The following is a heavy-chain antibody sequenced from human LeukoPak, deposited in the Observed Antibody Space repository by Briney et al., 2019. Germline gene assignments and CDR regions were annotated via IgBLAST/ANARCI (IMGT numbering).Heavy chain of an antibody. D-gene: IGHD5-18*01. V-gene: IGHV3-49*04. Sequence: GGSLRLSCTASGFIFGDHAMSWVRQAPGKGLEWVGFIRSKAYGGTTECAASVKGRFTISRDDSEGIAYLQMNSLRIDDTAVYYCARGPIHLWLHNGMDVWGQGTTVIVFS. J-gene: IGHJ6*02. CDR1: GFIFGDHA. CDR2: IRSKAYGGTT. CDR3: ARGPIHLWLHNGMDV.